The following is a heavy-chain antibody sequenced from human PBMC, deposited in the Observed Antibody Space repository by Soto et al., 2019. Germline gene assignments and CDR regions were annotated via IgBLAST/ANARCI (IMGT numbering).Heavy chain of an antibody. CDR3: ARGRQLVDYYYYGMDV. CDR1: GFTFSSYD. J-gene: IGHJ6*02. V-gene: IGHV3-48*03. Sequence: GGSLRLSCAASGFTFSSYDMNWVRQAPGKGLEWVSYISSRGSTIYYADSVKGRFTISRDNAKNSLYLQMNSLRAEDTAVYYCARGRQLVDYYYYGMDVWGQGTTVTVSS. CDR2: ISSRGSTI. D-gene: IGHD6-6*01.